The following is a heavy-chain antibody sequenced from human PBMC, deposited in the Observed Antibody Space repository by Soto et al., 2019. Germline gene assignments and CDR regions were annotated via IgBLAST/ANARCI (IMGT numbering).Heavy chain of an antibody. V-gene: IGHV4-4*02. CDR2: IYHSGST. J-gene: IGHJ4*02. D-gene: IGHD5-12*01. CDR1: GGSISSSNW. CDR3: ARAWIVAAWYFDY. Sequence: QVQLQESGPGLVKPSGTLSLTCAVSGGSISSSNWWSWVRQPPGKGLEWIGEIYHSGSTNYNPSLKRRSSISVDKAKNQFSLKLSSVTAADTAVYYCARAWIVAAWYFDYWGQGTLVTVSS.